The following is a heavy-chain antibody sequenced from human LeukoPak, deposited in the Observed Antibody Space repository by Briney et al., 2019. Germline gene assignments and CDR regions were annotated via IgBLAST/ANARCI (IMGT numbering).Heavy chain of an antibody. Sequence: GGSLRLSCAASGFTFSSNSMNWVRQAPGKGLEWVSYISSTGGTIYYADSMKGRLTISRDNAKNSLYLQMNSLSVEDTAVYYCAKGTSLLYYFD. CDR1: GFTFSSNS. V-gene: IGHV3-48*04. D-gene: IGHD3-3*01. J-gene: IGHJ4*01. CDR2: ISSTGGTI. CDR3: AKGTSLLYYFD.